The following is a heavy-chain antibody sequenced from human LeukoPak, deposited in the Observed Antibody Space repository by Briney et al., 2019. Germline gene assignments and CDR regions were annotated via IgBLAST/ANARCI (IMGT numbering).Heavy chain of an antibody. CDR3: ARERYDFWSFDL. D-gene: IGHD3-3*01. CDR1: GGSFSTYY. J-gene: IGHJ4*02. CDR2: IYTTGST. Sequence: SETLSLTCTVSGGSFSTYYWSWIRQPPGKGLEWIRYIYTTGSTSYNPSLKSRVTISVDTSKRQFSLKLSSVTAADTAMYFCARERYDFWSFDLWGPGALVTVSS. V-gene: IGHV4-4*09.